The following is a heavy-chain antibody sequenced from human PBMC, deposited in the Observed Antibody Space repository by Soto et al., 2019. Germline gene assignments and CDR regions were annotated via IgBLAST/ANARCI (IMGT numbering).Heavy chain of an antibody. CDR1: GGAFSSYA. CDR2: IIPIFGTA. Sequence: QVQLVQSGAEVKKPGSSVKVSCKASGGAFSSYAISWVRQAPGQGLEWMGGIIPIFGTANYAQKFQGRVTITADKSTSTAYMELSSLRSEDTAVYYCARLGWRKGYKVPLPDDYWGQGTLVTVSS. D-gene: IGHD5-12*01. CDR3: ARLGWRKGYKVPLPDDY. J-gene: IGHJ4*02. V-gene: IGHV1-69*06.